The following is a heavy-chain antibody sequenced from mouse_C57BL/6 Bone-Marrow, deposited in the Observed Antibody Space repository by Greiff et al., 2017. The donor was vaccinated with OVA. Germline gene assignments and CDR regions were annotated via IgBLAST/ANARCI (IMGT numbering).Heavy chain of an antibody. D-gene: IGHD2-3*01. J-gene: IGHJ3*01. CDR1: GYAFSSSW. V-gene: IGHV1-82*01. Sequence: QVQLQQSGPELVKPGASVKISCKASGYAFSSSWMNWVKQRPGKGLEWIGRIYPGDGATNYNGKFKGKATLTADKSSSTAYMQLSSLTSEDSAVYFCARGGYEFAYWGQGTLVTVSA. CDR2: IYPGDGAT. CDR3: ARGGYEFAY.